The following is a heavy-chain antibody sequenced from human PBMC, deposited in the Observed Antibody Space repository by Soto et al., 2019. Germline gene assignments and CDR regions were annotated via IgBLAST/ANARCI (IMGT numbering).Heavy chain of an antibody. Sequence: ASVKVSCKASGGTFSSYAISWVRQAPGQGLEWMGGIIPIFGTANYAQKFQGRVTITADKSTSTAYMELSSLRSEDTAVYYCARSGDIVLMDVLNWFDPWGQGTLVTVSS. CDR3: ARSGDIVLMDVLNWFDP. V-gene: IGHV1-69*06. J-gene: IGHJ5*02. D-gene: IGHD2-8*01. CDR1: GGTFSSYA. CDR2: IIPIFGTA.